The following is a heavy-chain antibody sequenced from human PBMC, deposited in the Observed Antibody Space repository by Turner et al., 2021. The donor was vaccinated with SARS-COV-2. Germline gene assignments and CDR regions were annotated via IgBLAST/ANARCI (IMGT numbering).Heavy chain of an antibody. V-gene: IGHV3-21*01. CDR2: ISSSSRYT. D-gene: IGHD2-2*01. CDR1: GITFSSYS. J-gene: IGHJ6*02. Sequence: EVQLVESGGGLVKPGGFPKLCCAASGITFSSYSMNWVRQAPGKGLEWVSSISSSSRYTYYADSVKGRFTITRDNAKNSLYLQMNSLRAEDTAVYYCARDHRPVVVPAAKRAGSYYYGMDVWGQGTTVTVSS. CDR3: ARDHRPVVVPAAKRAGSYYYGMDV.